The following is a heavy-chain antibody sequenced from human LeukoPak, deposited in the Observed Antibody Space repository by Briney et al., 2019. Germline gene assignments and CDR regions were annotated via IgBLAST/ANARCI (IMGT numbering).Heavy chain of an antibody. CDR2: IYYSGST. CDR1: GGSISGSSYY. D-gene: IGHD2-15*01. CDR3: ARRYCSGGSCYSAFDY. Sequence: SETLSLTCTVSGGSISGSSYYWGWIRQPPGKGLEWIGSIYYSGSTYYNPSLKSRVTISVDTSKNQFSLKLSSVTAADTAVYYCARRYCSGGSCYSAFDYWGQGTLVTVSS. V-gene: IGHV4-39*01. J-gene: IGHJ4*02.